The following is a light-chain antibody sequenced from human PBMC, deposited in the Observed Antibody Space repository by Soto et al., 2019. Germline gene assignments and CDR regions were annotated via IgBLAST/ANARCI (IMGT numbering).Light chain of an antibody. Sequence: EIVLTQSPATLSLSPGERATLSCRASQSVSSYLAWYQQKPGQAPRLLIYDASNRATGIPARFSGSGSGTDFTLTISSLVPEDVAVYYCQQRSNWSGFTFGPGTKVDIK. J-gene: IGKJ3*01. V-gene: IGKV3-11*01. CDR2: DAS. CDR1: QSVSSY. CDR3: QQRSNWSGFT.